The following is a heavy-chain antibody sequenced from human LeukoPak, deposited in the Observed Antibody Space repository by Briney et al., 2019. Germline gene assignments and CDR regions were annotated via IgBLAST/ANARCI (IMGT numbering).Heavy chain of an antibody. CDR3: TTLTYDSSGYHNPPLDY. D-gene: IGHD3-22*01. CDR2: IKSKTDGGTT. CDR1: GFTFSNAW. V-gene: IGHV3-15*01. Sequence: GGSLRLSCAASGFTFSNAWMSWVRQAPGKGLEWVGRIKSKTDGGTTDYAAPVEGRFTISRDDSKNTLYLQMNSLKTEDTAVYYCTTLTYDSSGYHNPPLDYWGQGTLVTVSS. J-gene: IGHJ4*02.